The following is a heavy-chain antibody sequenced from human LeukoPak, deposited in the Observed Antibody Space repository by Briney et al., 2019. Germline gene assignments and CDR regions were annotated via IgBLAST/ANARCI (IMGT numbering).Heavy chain of an antibody. CDR1: GGSISSYY. V-gene: IGHV4-59*01. CDR3: ARANGVPAPFFDY. CDR2: IYYSGST. D-gene: IGHD2-8*01. J-gene: IGHJ4*02. Sequence: SETLSLTCTVSGGSISSYYWSWIRQPPGKGLEWIGYIYYSGSTNYNPSLKSRVTISVDTSKNQFSLKLSSVTAADTAVYYFARANGVPAPFFDYWGQGTLVTVSS.